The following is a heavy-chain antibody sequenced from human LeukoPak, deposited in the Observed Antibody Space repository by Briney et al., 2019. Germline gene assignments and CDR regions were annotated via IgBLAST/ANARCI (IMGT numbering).Heavy chain of an antibody. CDR1: GYTFTSYY. V-gene: IGHV1-2*02. CDR3: AREARITMVRGVIKTFDY. Sequence: GASVKVSCKASGYTFTSYYMHWVRQAPGQGLEWMGWIDPNSGGTNYAQKFQGRVTMTRDTSISTAYMELSRLRSDDTAVYYCAREARITMVRGVIKTFDYWGQGTLVTVSS. J-gene: IGHJ4*02. D-gene: IGHD3-10*01. CDR2: IDPNSGGT.